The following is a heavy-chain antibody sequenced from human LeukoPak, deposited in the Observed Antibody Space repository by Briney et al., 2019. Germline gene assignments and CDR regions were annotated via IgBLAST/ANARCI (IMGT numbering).Heavy chain of an antibody. V-gene: IGHV3-21*01. CDR1: GFTFSSYS. CDR3: ARGGIHYDFWSGYPRWFDP. J-gene: IGHJ5*02. CDR2: ISSSSTYI. Sequence: PGGSLRLSCAASGFTFSSYSMNWVRQAPGKGLEWVSSISSSSTYIYYADSVKGRLTISRDNVKNSLYLQMNSLRAEDTAVYYCARGGIHYDFWSGYPRWFDPWGQGILVTVSS. D-gene: IGHD3-3*01.